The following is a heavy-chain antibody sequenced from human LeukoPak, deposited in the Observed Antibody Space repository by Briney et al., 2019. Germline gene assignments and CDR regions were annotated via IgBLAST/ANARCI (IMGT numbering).Heavy chain of an antibody. CDR1: GVTFSSYW. V-gene: IGHV3-74*01. J-gene: IGHJ3*02. CDR2: VNVDGRST. D-gene: IGHD2/OR15-2a*01. Sequence: GGSLRLSCAASGVTFSSYWRHWVRQAPGKGLVWVSRVNVDGRSTTYADSVKGRPTIARDNAKKTLYLQINSLPPEDTAFYYCARGIGIGAFDTWGRGTKVTVSS. CDR3: ARGIGIGAFDT.